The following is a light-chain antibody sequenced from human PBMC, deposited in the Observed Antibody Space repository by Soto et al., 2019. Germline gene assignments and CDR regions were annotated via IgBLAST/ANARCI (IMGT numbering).Light chain of an antibody. CDR1: SSDVGGSDY. CDR2: DVS. J-gene: IGLJ2*01. V-gene: IGLV2-14*03. CDR3: NSYTSSSSVV. Sequence: QSALTQPASVSGSPGQSITISCTATSSDVGGSDYVSWYQQHPGKAPKLMIYDVSNRPSGVSSRFSGSKSGNTASLTISGLQAEDEAHYYCNSYTSSSSVVFGGGTKLTVL.